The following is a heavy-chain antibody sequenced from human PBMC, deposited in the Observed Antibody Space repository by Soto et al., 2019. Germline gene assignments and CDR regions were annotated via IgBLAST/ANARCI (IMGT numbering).Heavy chain of an antibody. Sequence: GGSLRLSCAASGFTFSSYGMHWVRQAPGKGLEWVAVISYDGSNKYYADSMKGAFHISREDSKNTLYLQIDGLRDEDTAVYYCAKGIYSGYSSGWEYYFDYWGQGTLVTVSS. J-gene: IGHJ4*02. CDR3: AKGIYSGYSSGWEYYFDY. D-gene: IGHD6-19*01. CDR1: GFTFSSYG. CDR2: ISYDGSNK. V-gene: IGHV3-30*18.